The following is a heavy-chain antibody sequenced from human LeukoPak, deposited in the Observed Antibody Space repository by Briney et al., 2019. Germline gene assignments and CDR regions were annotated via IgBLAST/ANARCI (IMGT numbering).Heavy chain of an antibody. J-gene: IGHJ4*02. CDR2: INHSGST. CDR3: ARHRKRGIQLWLRSGFDY. D-gene: IGHD5-18*01. CDR1: GGSFSGYY. V-gene: IGHV4-34*01. Sequence: PSETLSLTCAVYGGSFSGYYWSWIRQPPGKGLEWIGEINHSGSTNYNPSLKSRVTISVDTSKNQFSLKLSSVTAADTAVYYCARHRKRGIQLWLRSGFDYWGQGTLVTVSS.